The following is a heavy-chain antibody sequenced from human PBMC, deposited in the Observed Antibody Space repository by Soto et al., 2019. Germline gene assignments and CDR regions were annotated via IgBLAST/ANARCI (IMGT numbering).Heavy chain of an antibody. V-gene: IGHV3-33*01. D-gene: IGHD4-17*01. J-gene: IGHJ4*02. CDR2: IWYDGSNK. Sequence: LRLSCAASGFTFSSDGMHWVRQAPGKGLERVSVIWYDGSNKYYADSVKGRFTISRDSSKTTLYLQMNSVRAEVTAVEYCARDRDGDYLVNCCDYWRRESLVT. CDR1: GFTFSSDG. CDR3: ARDRDGDYLVNCCDY.